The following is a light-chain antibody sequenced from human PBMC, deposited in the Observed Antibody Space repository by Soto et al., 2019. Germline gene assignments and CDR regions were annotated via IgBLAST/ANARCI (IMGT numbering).Light chain of an antibody. CDR3: QSYDRALSEV. CDR1: SSNIGAGYG. V-gene: IGLV1-40*01. J-gene: IGLJ1*01. Sequence: QSVLTQPPSVSGAPGQRVTIACTGSSSNIGAGYGVHWYQLLPGTAPKLLIYDNNNRPSGVPDRFSGSKSGTSASLAITGLQAEDEADYYCQSYDRALSEVFGPGTKVTVL. CDR2: DNN.